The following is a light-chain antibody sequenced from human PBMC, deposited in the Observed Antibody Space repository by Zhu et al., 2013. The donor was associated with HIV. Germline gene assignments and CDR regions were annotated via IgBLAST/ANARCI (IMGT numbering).Light chain of an antibody. CDR3: QRFGSSYTWT. Sequence: EIMMTQSPATLSVSPGERVTLSCRASQGVNRNLAWYQQKPGQAPRLLIYGASTRATDILSRFSGSGSGTVFTLTITGLEPEDFGMYFCQRFGSSYTWTFGQGTNVEIK. CDR1: QGVNRN. V-gene: IGKV3-15*01. CDR2: GAS. J-gene: IGKJ1*01.